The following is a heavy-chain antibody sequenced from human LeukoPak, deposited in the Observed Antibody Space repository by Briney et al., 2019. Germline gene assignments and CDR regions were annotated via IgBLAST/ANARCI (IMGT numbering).Heavy chain of an antibody. CDR2: ISHSGGST. V-gene: IGHV3-23*01. J-gene: IGHJ3*02. Sequence: GGSLRLSCAASGFTFSNSAMSWVRQSPGKGLEWVSCISHSGGSTYYADSVKGRVTISRDNSKKTMYLQMNSLRAEDTAVYYCAKGYGTMIDDAFDIWGQGTMVTVSS. CDR1: GFTFSNSA. CDR3: AKGYGTMIDDAFDI. D-gene: IGHD3-22*01.